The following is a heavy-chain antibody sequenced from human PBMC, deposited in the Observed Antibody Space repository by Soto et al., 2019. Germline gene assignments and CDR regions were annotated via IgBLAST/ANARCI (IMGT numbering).Heavy chain of an antibody. Sequence: SVKVSCKASGGTFSSYAISWVRQAPGQGLEWMGGIIPIFGTANYAQKFQGRVTITADESTSTAYMELSSLRSEDTAVYYRAREESSSSWYDAFDIWGQGTMVTVSS. V-gene: IGHV1-69*13. CDR3: AREESSSSWYDAFDI. J-gene: IGHJ3*02. CDR1: GGTFSSYA. CDR2: IIPIFGTA. D-gene: IGHD6-13*01.